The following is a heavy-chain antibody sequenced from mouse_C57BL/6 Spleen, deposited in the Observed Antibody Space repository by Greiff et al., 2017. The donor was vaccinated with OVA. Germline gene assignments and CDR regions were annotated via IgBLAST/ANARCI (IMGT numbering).Heavy chain of an antibody. V-gene: IGHV1-22*01. D-gene: IGHD2-3*01. CDR3: AREMGLLGTAMDY. CDR1: GYTFTDYN. J-gene: IGHJ4*01. Sequence: EVQLQQSGPELVKPGASVKMSCKASGYTFTDYNMHWVKQSHGKSLEWIGYINPNNGGTSYNQKFKGKATLTVNKSSSTAYMELRSLTSEDSAVYYCAREMGLLGTAMDYWGQGTSVTVSS. CDR2: INPNNGGT.